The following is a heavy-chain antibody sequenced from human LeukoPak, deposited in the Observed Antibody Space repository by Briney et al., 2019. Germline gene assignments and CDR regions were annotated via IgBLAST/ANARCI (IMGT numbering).Heavy chain of an antibody. CDR1: GYSFTSYW. CDR2: IDPSDSYT. CDR3: ARHGYYYDSSGYYRNWFDP. J-gene: IGHJ5*02. D-gene: IGHD3-22*01. V-gene: IGHV5-10-1*01. Sequence: GESLKISCKGSGYSFTSYWISWVRQMPGKGLVWMGRIDPSDSYTNYSPSFQGHVTISADKSISTAYLQWSSLKASDTAMYYCARHGYYYDSSGYYRNWFDPWGQGTLVTVSS.